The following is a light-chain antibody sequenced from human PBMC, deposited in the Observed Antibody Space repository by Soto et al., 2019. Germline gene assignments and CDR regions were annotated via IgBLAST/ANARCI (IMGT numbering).Light chain of an antibody. V-gene: IGKV3-15*01. J-gene: IGKJ5*01. CDR3: QQYNNWPHIT. CDR2: GAS. CDR1: QSVSSN. Sequence: EIVMTQSPATLSVSPGXRATLSCRASQSVSSNLAWYQQKPGQAPRLLIYGASTRATGIPARFSGSGSGTEFTLTISSLQSEDFAVYYCQQYNNWPHITFGQGTRLETK.